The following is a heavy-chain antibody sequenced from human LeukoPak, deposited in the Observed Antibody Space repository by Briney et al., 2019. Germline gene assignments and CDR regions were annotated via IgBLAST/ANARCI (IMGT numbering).Heavy chain of an antibody. V-gene: IGHV3-30*02. CDR2: IRNDGSNK. J-gene: IGHJ4*02. CDR1: GFSLSNYN. CDR3: AKFYGSGSYDY. D-gene: IGHD3-10*01. Sequence: GGSLRLSCAASGFSLSNYNMHWVRQAPGKGLEWVAFIRNDGSNKYHADSVKGRFTISRDNSENTLYLQMNSLRAEDTAVYYCAKFYGSGSYDYWGQGALVTVSS.